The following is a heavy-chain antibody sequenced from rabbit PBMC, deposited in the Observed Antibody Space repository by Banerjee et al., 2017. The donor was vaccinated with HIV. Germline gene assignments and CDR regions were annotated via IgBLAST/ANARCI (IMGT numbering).Heavy chain of an antibody. Sequence: EESGGDLVKPGASLTLTCTASGFSFNSSVLCWVRQAPGKGLEWIACIYNGDGSTYYASWVNGRFTISRSTSLNTVTLQMTSLTAADTATYFCARSASASGTYMNLWGPGTLVTVS. CDR1: GFSFNSSV. CDR3: ARSASASGTYMNL. V-gene: IGHV1S47*01. J-gene: IGHJ4*01. D-gene: IGHD1-1*01. CDR2: IYNGDGST.